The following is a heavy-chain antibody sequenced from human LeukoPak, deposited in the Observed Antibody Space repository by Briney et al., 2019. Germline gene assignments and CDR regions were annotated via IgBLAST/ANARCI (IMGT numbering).Heavy chain of an antibody. D-gene: IGHD3-22*01. CDR3: ARDGSSGYLHFDY. V-gene: IGHV3-33*01. Sequence: GGSLRLSCTASGFTFSSNGMHWVRQAPGKGLEWAAVIWHDGSHKYYSDPVKGRFTISRDNSKNTLYLQMDSLRVEDTAVYYCARDGSSGYLHFDYWGQGTLVTVSS. CDR2: IWHDGSHK. CDR1: GFTFSSNG. J-gene: IGHJ4*02.